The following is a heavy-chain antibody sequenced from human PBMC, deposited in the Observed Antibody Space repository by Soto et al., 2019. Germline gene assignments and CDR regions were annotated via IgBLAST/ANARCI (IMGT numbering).Heavy chain of an antibody. CDR3: AREDSIIIPAVSDF. J-gene: IGHJ4*02. D-gene: IGHD2-2*01. Sequence: GGSLRLSCTVSGFAFNNYGINWVRQAPGKGLEWVSSISKSDYTYYSDSVKGRFTISRDNAKNSVSLQMNTLRVEDTAVYYCAREDSIIIPAVSDFWRQGTLVTVPS. CDR1: GFAFNNYG. CDR2: ISKSDYT. V-gene: IGHV3-21*01.